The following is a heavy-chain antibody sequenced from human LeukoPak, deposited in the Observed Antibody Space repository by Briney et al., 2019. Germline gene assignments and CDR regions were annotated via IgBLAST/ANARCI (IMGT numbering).Heavy chain of an antibody. Sequence: RGSLRLSCAASGFTFSSYSMNWVRQAPGKGLEWVSSISSSSSYIYYPDSLKGRFTISRDNAKNSLYLQMNSLRAEDTAVYYCARERGYNYGYSDYWGQGTLVTVSS. CDR2: ISSSSSYI. D-gene: IGHD5-18*01. J-gene: IGHJ4*02. CDR1: GFTFSSYS. CDR3: ARERGYNYGYSDY. V-gene: IGHV3-21*01.